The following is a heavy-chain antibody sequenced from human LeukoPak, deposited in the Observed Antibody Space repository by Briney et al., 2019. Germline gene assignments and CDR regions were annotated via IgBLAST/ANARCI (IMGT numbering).Heavy chain of an antibody. V-gene: IGHV1-46*01. CDR1: GYTFTSYY. J-gene: IGHJ4*02. CDR3: ARDYYYDASGYFDN. CDR2: INPNAGTT. D-gene: IGHD3-22*01. Sequence: ASVKVSCKASGYTFTSYYMHWVRQALGQGPEGLGIINPNAGTTSYAQKFQGRVTMTRDTSTGTVYMELNSLRSEDTAMYYCARDYYYDASGYFDNWGQGTLVTVSP.